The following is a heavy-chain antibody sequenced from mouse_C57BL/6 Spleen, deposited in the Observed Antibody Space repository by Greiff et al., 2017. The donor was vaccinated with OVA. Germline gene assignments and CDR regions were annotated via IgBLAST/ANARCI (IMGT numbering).Heavy chain of an antibody. CDR3: ARRGDYYGSSYWYFDV. D-gene: IGHD1-1*01. CDR2: IDTSDSYT. CDR1: GYTFTSYW. V-gene: IGHV1-59*01. Sequence: QVQLQQPGAELVRPGTSVKLSCKSSGYTFTSYWMHWVKQRPGQGLEWIGVIDTSDSYTNYNQKFKGKATLTVDTSSSTAYMQLSSLTSEDSAVYYCARRGDYYGSSYWYFDVWGTGTTVTVSS. J-gene: IGHJ1*03.